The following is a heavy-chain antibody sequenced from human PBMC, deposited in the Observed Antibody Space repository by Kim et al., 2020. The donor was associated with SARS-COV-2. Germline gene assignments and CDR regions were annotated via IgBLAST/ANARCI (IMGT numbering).Heavy chain of an antibody. CDR2: IDTAGNT. V-gene: IGHV3-74*03. CDR1: GFTFSSAW. D-gene: IGHD2-2*01. Sequence: GGSLRLSCAASGFTFSSAWMHWVRQAPGKGLVWVSLIDTAGNTKYADSLKGRFTISRDNAKNTLYLQMNSLRAEDTALYYFARDHYYALDYWGQGTLVTV. CDR3: ARDHYYALDY. J-gene: IGHJ4*02.